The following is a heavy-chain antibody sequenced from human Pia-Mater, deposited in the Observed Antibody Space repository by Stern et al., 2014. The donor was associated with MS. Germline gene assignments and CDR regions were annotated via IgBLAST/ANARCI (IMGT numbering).Heavy chain of an antibody. CDR3: ARYRGTFYFDN. CDR1: GGTFSTYS. Sequence: QVQLVHSGAEVKRPGSSVRVACKASGGTFSTYSISWLRQAPGQGLEWMGGIILIFGTVNYAQKFQGRVTMSADKSTSTAYLDLTSLRSEDTAMYYCARYRGTFYFDNWGQGTLVTVSS. D-gene: IGHD1-1*01. CDR2: IILIFGTV. J-gene: IGHJ4*02. V-gene: IGHV1-69*06.